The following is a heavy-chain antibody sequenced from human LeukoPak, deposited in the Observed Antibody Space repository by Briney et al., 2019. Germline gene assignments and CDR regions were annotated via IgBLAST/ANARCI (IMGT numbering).Heavy chain of an antibody. CDR2: IHHNGDIT. Sequence: GGSLRLSCSASGFTLTWHVMHWVRQAPGKALEYVSFIHHNGDITSYADSVRGRFTVSRDNSKSTPFLELSSLRTDDTAVYYCVRDKSGTYSFDYWGQGTLVTVSS. CDR1: GFTLTWHV. J-gene: IGHJ4*02. CDR3: VRDKSGTYSFDY. D-gene: IGHD1-26*01. V-gene: IGHV3-64D*06.